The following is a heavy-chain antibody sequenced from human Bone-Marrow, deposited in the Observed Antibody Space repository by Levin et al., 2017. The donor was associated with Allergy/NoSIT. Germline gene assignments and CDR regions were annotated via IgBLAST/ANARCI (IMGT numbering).Heavy chain of an antibody. CDR2: IKQDGSEK. D-gene: IGHD4-17*01. CDR3: ATSEATVTADGDDAFDS. V-gene: IGHV3-7*01. CDR1: GFTFSSYW. Sequence: GGSLRLSCAASGFTFSSYWMSWVRQAPGKGLEWVANIKQDGSEKYYVDSAKGRFTISRDNAKNSLYLQMNSLRAEDTAVYYCATSEATVTADGDDAFDSWGQGTMVTVSS. J-gene: IGHJ3*02.